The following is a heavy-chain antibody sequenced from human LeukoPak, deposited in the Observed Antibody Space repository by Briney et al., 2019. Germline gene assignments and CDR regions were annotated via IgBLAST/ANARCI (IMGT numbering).Heavy chain of an antibody. Sequence: SVKVSCKASGGTFSSYAICWVRQAPGQGLEWMGGIIPIFGTANYAQKFQGRVTITADESTSTAYMELSSLRFEDTAVYYCATDLGIAAAGYFDYWGQGTLVTVSS. CDR3: ATDLGIAAAGYFDY. J-gene: IGHJ4*02. V-gene: IGHV1-69*13. CDR2: IIPIFGTA. CDR1: GGTFSSYA. D-gene: IGHD6-13*01.